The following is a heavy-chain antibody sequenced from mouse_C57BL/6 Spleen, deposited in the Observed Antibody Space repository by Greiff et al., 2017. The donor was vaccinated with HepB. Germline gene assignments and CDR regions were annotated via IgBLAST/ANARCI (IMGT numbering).Heavy chain of an antibody. V-gene: IGHV1-55*01. CDR1: GYTFTSYW. J-gene: IGHJ1*03. CDR3: ARVITTVVDWYFDV. Sequence: VQLQQPGAELVKPGASVKMSCKASGYTFTSYWITWVKQRPGQGLEWIGDIYPGSGSTNYNEKFKSKATLTVDTSSSTAYMQLSSLTSEDSAVYYCARVITTVVDWYFDVWGTGTTVTVSS. D-gene: IGHD1-1*01. CDR2: IYPGSGST.